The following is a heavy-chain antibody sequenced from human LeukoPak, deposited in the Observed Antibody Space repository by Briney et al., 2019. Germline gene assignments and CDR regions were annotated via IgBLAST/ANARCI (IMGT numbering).Heavy chain of an antibody. J-gene: IGHJ6*03. CDR3: ATDPAAKLRVYMDV. Sequence: SETLSLTCTVSGYSISSGYYWGWIRQPPGKGLEWIGSIYHSGSTYYNPSLKSRVTISVDTSKNQFSLKLSSVTAADTAVYYCATDPAAKLRVYMDVWGKGTTVTVSS. D-gene: IGHD2-2*01. CDR1: GYSISSGYY. CDR2: IYHSGST. V-gene: IGHV4-38-2*02.